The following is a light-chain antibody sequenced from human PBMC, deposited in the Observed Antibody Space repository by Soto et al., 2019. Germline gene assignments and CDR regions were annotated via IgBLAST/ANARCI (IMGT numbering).Light chain of an antibody. CDR3: SSYAGSNIVV. CDR1: SSDVGGYNF. J-gene: IGLJ2*01. V-gene: IGLV2-8*01. Sequence: QSALTQPPSASGSPGQSVTISCTGTSSDVGGYNFVSWYQQHPGKAPKLMIYAVSERPSGVPDRFSGSKSGNTASLTVSGLQAEDEADYYCSSYAGSNIVVFGGGTKVTVL. CDR2: AVS.